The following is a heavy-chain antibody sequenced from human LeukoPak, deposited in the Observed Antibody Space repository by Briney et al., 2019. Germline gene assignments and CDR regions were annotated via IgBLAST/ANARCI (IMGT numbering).Heavy chain of an antibody. CDR1: GFTFSDHY. J-gene: IGHJ5*02. Sequence: PGGSLRLSCAASGFTFSDHYMDWVCQAPGKGLEWVGRTRNKANSYTTEYAASVKGRSTISRDDSKNSLYLQMNSLKTEDTAVYYCARAKVRGVITPESWGQGTLVTVSS. CDR2: TRNKANSYTT. D-gene: IGHD3-10*01. V-gene: IGHV3-72*01. CDR3: ARAKVRGVITPES.